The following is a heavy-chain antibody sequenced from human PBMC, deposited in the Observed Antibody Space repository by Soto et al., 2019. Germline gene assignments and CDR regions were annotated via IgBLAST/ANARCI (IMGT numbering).Heavy chain of an antibody. J-gene: IGHJ3*02. D-gene: IGHD2-2*01. V-gene: IGHV4-34*01. CDR3: ARGECSSNYCFTRWALDI. CDR2: IRHSGRT. Sequence: SETLSLICAVYVGSFSCYYWTWIRQTPGKGLEWIGEIRHSGRTNYNPSLKSRVSISADTSKTQFSLNLTSVTAADTAVYYCARGECSSNYCFTRWALDIWGQGTVVTVSS. CDR1: VGSFSCYY.